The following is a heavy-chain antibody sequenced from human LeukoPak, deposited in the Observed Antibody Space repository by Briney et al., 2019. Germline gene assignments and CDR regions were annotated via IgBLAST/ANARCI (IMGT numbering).Heavy chain of an antibody. D-gene: IGHD4-17*01. CDR1: GFTFSSYS. V-gene: IGHV3-21*01. J-gene: IGHJ4*02. CDR3: ARDSTLTTVAY. Sequence: GGSMRLSCAASGFTFSSYSMNWVRQAPGKGLEWVSSISSSSSYIYYADSVQGRFTISRDNAKKSLYLQMNSLRAEDTAVYYCARDSTLTTVAYWGQGTLVTVSS. CDR2: ISSSSSYI.